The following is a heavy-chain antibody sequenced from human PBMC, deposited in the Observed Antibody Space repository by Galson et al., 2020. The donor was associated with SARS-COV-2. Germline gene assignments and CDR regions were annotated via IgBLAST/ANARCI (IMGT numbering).Heavy chain of an antibody. J-gene: IGHJ6*02. CDR3: TRGFYYDSSGYRRWMDV. D-gene: IGHD3-22*01. CDR2: ITSSSATI. V-gene: IGHV3-48*04. CDR1: GFTFSSYS. Sequence: GESLKISCVASGFTFSSYSMKWVRQAPGKGLEWVSYITSSSATIYYADSVKGRFTISRDNAENSLYLQMNSLRAEDTAVYYCTRGFYYDSSGYRRWMDVWGQGTTVTVSS.